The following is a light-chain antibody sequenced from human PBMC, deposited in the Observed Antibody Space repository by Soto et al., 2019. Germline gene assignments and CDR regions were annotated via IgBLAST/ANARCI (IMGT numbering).Light chain of an antibody. Sequence: EIVLTQSPATLSLSPGERATLSCRASQSISSYLAWYHQKPGQAPRLLISDAANRATGIPARFSGSGSGTDFTLPISSLEPEDFAVYYCQQRSSWPLTFGGGTKVEIK. J-gene: IGKJ4*01. V-gene: IGKV3-11*01. CDR3: QQRSSWPLT. CDR1: QSISSY. CDR2: DAA.